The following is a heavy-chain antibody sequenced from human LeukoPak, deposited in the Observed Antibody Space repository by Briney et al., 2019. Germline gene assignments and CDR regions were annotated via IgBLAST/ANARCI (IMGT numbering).Heavy chain of an antibody. CDR3: ARAPHLYHDFWSGSENWFDP. CDR2: INHSGST. V-gene: IGHV4-34*01. D-gene: IGHD3-3*01. Sequence: SETLSLTCAVYGGSFSGYYWSWIRQPPGKGLEWIGEINHSGSTNYNPSLKSRVTISVDTSKNQFSLKLSSVTAADTAVYYCARAPHLYHDFWSGSENWFDPWGQGTLVTVSS. J-gene: IGHJ5*02. CDR1: GGSFSGYY.